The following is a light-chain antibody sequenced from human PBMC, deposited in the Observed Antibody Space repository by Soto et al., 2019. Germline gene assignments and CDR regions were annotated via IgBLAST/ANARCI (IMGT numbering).Light chain of an antibody. CDR2: GVS. CDR1: QNVNNNF. Sequence: VLTQSPRTLSLSPGERATLSCRASQNVNNNFVAWYQQKPGQAPSLLIYGVSDRATGVPDRFSGSGSGTDFTLTISILEPEYFAVYYCQQHGASITFGGGTRVENK. CDR3: QQHGASIT. V-gene: IGKV3-20*01. J-gene: IGKJ4*01.